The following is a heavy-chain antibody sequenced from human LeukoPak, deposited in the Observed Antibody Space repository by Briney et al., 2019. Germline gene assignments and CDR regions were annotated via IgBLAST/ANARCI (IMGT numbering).Heavy chain of an antibody. Sequence: SETLSLTCAVSGASISSASDYWGWIRQPPGKGLEWLGSIYYGGSTYDNPSLRSRVTISVHTSKNQFSLKLTSVTAADTAVYYCARIGGGSWRNPGYWFDPWGQGNLVTVSS. CDR1: GASISSASDY. D-gene: IGHD2-15*01. V-gene: IGHV4-39*01. J-gene: IGHJ5*02. CDR2: IYYGGST. CDR3: ARIGGGSWRNPGYWFDP.